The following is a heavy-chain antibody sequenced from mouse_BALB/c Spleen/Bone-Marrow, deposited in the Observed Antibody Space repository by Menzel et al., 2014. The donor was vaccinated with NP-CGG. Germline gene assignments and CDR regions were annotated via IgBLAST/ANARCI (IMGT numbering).Heavy chain of an antibody. J-gene: IGHJ2*01. V-gene: IGHV5-6-3*01. Sequence: EVKVVESGGGLVQPGGSLKLSCAAPGFTFSSYGMSWVRQTPDKRLELVATINSNGGSTYYPDSVKGRFTISRDNAKNTLYLQMSSLKSEDTAMYYCARPYRYYFDYWGQGTTLTVSS. CDR1: GFTFSSYG. CDR2: INSNGGST. CDR3: ARPYRYYFDY. D-gene: IGHD2-14*01.